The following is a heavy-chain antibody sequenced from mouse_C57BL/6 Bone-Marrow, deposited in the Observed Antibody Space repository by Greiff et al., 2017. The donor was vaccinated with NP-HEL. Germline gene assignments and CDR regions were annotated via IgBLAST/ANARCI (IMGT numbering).Heavy chain of an antibody. CDR3: ARYYYGSSSFDY. Sequence: QVQLQQPGAELVKPGASVKLSCKASGYTFTSYLMHWVKQRPGRGLEWIGRIDPNSGGTKYHEKFKSKATLTVDKPSSTAYMQLNSLTSEDSAVYDGARYYYGSSSFDYWGQGTTLTVSS. D-gene: IGHD1-1*01. CDR2: IDPNSGGT. CDR1: GYTFTSYL. V-gene: IGHV1-72*01. J-gene: IGHJ2*01.